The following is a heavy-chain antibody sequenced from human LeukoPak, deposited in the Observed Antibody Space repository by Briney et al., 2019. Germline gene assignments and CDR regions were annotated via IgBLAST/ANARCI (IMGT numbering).Heavy chain of an antibody. CDR3: ARHTTGDIVVVPAAVDY. CDR1: GFTFSSYS. CDR2: ISSSSSYI. D-gene: IGHD2-2*01. V-gene: IGHV3-21*01. Sequence: GGSLRLSCAASGFTFSSYSMNWVRQAPGKGLEWVSSISSSSSYIYYADSVKGRFTISRDNAKNSLYLQMNSLRAEDTAVYYCARHTTGDIVVVPAAVDYWGQGTLVTVSS. J-gene: IGHJ4*02.